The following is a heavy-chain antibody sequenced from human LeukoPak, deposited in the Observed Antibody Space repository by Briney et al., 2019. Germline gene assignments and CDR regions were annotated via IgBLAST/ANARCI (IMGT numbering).Heavy chain of an antibody. CDR3: ARLYGNYQNYFDY. V-gene: IGHV4-39*07. D-gene: IGHD1-7*01. CDR1: GGSISAITYY. J-gene: IGHJ4*02. CDR2: MYYRGNT. Sequence: SETLSLTCTVSGGSISAITYYWGWIRQPPGKGLEWVGHMYYRGNTFYNPSLKSRVTISVDTSKNQFSLKLRSVTAADTAVYYCARLYGNYQNYFDYWGQGTLVTVSS.